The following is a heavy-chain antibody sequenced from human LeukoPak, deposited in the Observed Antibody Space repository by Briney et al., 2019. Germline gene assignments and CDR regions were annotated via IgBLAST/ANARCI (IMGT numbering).Heavy chain of an antibody. Sequence: PSETLSLTCTVSGGSISSGSYYWSWIRQPPGKGLEWIGYIYYSGSTNYNPSLKSRVTISVDTSKNQFSLKLRSVTAADTAVYYCARVTGYVIEDYFDYWGQGTLVTVSS. D-gene: IGHD3-22*01. J-gene: IGHJ4*02. CDR3: ARVTGYVIEDYFDY. CDR2: IYYSGST. V-gene: IGHV4-61*01. CDR1: GGSISSGSYY.